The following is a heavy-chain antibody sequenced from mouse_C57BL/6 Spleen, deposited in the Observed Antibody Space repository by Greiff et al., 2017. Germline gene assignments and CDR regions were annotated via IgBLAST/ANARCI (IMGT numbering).Heavy chain of an antibody. CDR3: ARQGSSGYSYYFDY. Sequence: EVKLMESGGDLVKPGGSLKLSCAASGFTFSSYGMSWVRQTPDKRLEWVATISSGGSYTYYPDSVKGRFTISRDNAKNTLYLQMSSLKSEDTAMYYCARQGSSGYSYYFDYWGQGTTRTVSS. CDR2: ISSGGSYT. J-gene: IGHJ2*01. D-gene: IGHD3-2*02. CDR1: GFTFSSYG. V-gene: IGHV5-6*01.